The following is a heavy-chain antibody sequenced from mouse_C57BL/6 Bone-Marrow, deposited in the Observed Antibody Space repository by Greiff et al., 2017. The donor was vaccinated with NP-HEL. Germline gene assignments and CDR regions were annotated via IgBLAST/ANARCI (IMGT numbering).Heavy chain of an antibody. CDR1: GYTFTDYN. Sequence: DVKLQESGPELVKPGASVKMSCKASGYTFTDYNMHWVKQSHGKSLEWIGYINPNNGGTSYNQKFKGKATLTVNKSSSTAYMELRSLTSEDSAVYYCARSVVAWYFDVWGTGTTVTVSS. CDR2: INPNNGGT. D-gene: IGHD1-1*01. V-gene: IGHV1-22*01. CDR3: ARSVVAWYFDV. J-gene: IGHJ1*03.